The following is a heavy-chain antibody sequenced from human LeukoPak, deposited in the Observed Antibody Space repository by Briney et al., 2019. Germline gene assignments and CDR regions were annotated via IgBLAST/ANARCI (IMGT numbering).Heavy chain of an antibody. J-gene: IGHJ4*02. CDR1: GGSITSSDYW. CDR3: TRRSSSWYYFED. CDR2: IYYSGST. V-gene: IGHV4-39*07. Sequence: SETLSLTCTVSGGSITSSDYWWAWIRLPPGRGLEWIGSIYYSGSTYYNPPLKSRATISVDTSKNQFSLKLSSVTAADAAVYFCTRRSSSWYYFEDWGQGTLVTVSS. D-gene: IGHD6-13*01.